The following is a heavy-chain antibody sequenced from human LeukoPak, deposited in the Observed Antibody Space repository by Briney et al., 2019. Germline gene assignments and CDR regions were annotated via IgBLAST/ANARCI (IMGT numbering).Heavy chain of an antibody. CDR2: INHSGST. CDR3: ARGSSGWFSDP. CDR1: GFTFHDYG. Sequence: LRLSCAASGFTFHDYGMSWIRQPPGKGLEWIGEINHSGSTNYNPSLKSRVTISVDTSKNQFSLKLSSVTAADTAVYYCARGSSGWFSDPWGQGTLVTVSS. J-gene: IGHJ5*02. D-gene: IGHD6-19*01. V-gene: IGHV4-34*01.